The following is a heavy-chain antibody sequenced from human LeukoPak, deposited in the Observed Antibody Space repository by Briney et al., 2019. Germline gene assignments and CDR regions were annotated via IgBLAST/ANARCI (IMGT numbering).Heavy chain of an antibody. CDR1: GYPFDSYG. V-gene: IGHV1-18*01. CDR3: ARRTGYSYYYMDV. D-gene: IGHD3/OR15-3a*01. Sequence: ASVKVSCKASGYPFDSYGISWVRQAPGQGLEWMAWISTYTGNTDYAQKVQGRVSLTTDTSTSTAYMELRSLTSDDTAVYYCARRTGYSYYYMDVWGKGTTVTVSS. CDR2: ISTYTGNT. J-gene: IGHJ6*03.